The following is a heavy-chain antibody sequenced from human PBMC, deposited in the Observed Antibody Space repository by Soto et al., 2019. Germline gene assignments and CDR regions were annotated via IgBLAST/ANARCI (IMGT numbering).Heavy chain of an antibody. V-gene: IGHV4-34*01. Sequence: PSETLSLTCAVYGGSFSGYYWSWIRQPPGKGLEWIGEINHSGSTNYNPSLKSRVTISVDTSKNQFSLKLSSVTAADTAVYYCARGGYCSGGSCYSGIFDYWGQGTLVTVSS. CDR3: ARGGYCSGGSCYSGIFDY. D-gene: IGHD2-15*01. CDR2: INHSGST. CDR1: GGSFSGYY. J-gene: IGHJ4*02.